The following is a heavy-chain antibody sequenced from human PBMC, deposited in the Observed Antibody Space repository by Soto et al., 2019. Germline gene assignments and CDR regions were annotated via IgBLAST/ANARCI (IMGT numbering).Heavy chain of an antibody. CDR1: GFSVSSYA. CDR2: ISKDGMNK. V-gene: IGHV3-30*04. J-gene: IGHJ5*02. CDR3: ARDMYSSDYFVKWFEP. D-gene: IGHD6-19*01. Sequence: QVRLVESGGGVVQPGRSLRLSCTASGFSVSSYAMYWFRQPPGKGLEWVAVISKDGMNKNYADSVKGRVTVSRDNANYSLDLQLNSLRGEDTAMSYCARDMYSSDYFVKWFEPWGQGTLVTVSS.